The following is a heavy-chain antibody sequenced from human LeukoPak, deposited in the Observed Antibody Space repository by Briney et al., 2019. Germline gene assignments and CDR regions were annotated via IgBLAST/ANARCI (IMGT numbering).Heavy chain of an antibody. CDR2: IKQDGSEK. Sequence: PGGFLRLSCAASGFTFSSYWMSWVRQAPGKGLEWVANIKQDGSEKYYVDSVKGRFTISRDNAKNSLYLQMNSLRAEDTAVYYCARGALCSSTSCYSYYGMDVWGQGTTVTVSS. CDR3: ARGALCSSTSCYSYYGMDV. J-gene: IGHJ6*02. D-gene: IGHD2-2*01. CDR1: GFTFSSYW. V-gene: IGHV3-7*01.